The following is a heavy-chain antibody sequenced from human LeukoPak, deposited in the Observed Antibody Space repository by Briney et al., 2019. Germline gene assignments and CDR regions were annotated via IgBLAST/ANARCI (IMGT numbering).Heavy chain of an antibody. CDR3: ARMRHYYDSSGSRFYDI. D-gene: IGHD3-22*01. CDR1: GYTFTSYG. V-gene: IGHV1-18*01. Sequence: GASVKVSCKASGYTFTSYGISWVRQAPGQGLEWMGWISAYNGNTNYAQKLQGRVTMTRDTSISTAYMELSRLRSDDTAVYYCARMRHYYDSSGSRFYDIWGQGTMVTVSS. CDR2: ISAYNGNT. J-gene: IGHJ3*02.